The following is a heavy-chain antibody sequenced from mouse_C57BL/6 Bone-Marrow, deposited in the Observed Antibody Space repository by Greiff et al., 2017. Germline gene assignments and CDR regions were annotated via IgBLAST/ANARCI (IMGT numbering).Heavy chain of an antibody. J-gene: IGHJ4*01. CDR3: AKIPVYAMDY. CDR2: IWRGGST. CDR1: GFSLTSYG. Sequence: QVQLQQSGPGLVQPSQSLSITCTVSGFSLTSYGVHWVRQSPGKGLEWLGVIWRGGSTDYNAAFMSRLGITKDNSKSQVFFKMNSLQADDTAIYYCAKIPVYAMDYWGQGTSVTVSS. V-gene: IGHV2-5*01.